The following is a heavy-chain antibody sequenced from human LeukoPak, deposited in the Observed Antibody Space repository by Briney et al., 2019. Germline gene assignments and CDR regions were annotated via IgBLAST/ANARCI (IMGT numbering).Heavy chain of an antibody. V-gene: IGHV4-59*01. D-gene: IGHD1-26*01. J-gene: IGHJ3*02. CDR2: IYYSGST. CDR3: AGTGVGATTGAVDI. CDR1: GGSISSYY. Sequence: NPSETLSLTCTVSGGSISSYYWSWIRQPPGKGLEWIGYIYYSGSTNYNPSLKSRVTISVDTSKNQFSLKLSSVTAADTAVYYCAGTGVGATTGAVDIWGQGTMVTVSS.